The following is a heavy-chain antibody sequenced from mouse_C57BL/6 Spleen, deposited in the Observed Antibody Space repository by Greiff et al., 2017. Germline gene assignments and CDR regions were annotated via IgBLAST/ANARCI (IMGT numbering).Heavy chain of an antibody. CDR2: IYPGSGST. V-gene: IGHV1-55*01. J-gene: IGHJ3*01. D-gene: IGHD2-5*01. Sequence: QVQLQQPGAELVKPGASVKMSCKASGYTFTSYWITWVKQRPGQGLEWIGDIYPGSGSTNYNEKFKSKATLTVDTSSSTAYMQLSSLTSEDSAVYYCARSYSNPPLTFAYWGQGTLVTVSA. CDR1: GYTFTSYW. CDR3: ARSYSNPPLTFAY.